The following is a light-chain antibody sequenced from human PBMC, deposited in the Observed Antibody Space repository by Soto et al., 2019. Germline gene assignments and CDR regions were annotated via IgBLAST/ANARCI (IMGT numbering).Light chain of an antibody. Sequence: EIVMTQSPATLSVSPGERATLSCRASQSVSSSYLAWYQQKPGQAPRLLIYGASSRATGIPDRFSGSGSGTDFTLTISRLEPEDVAVYYCQQYGSSPFTFGPGTKVDIK. CDR1: QSVSSSY. CDR3: QQYGSSPFT. J-gene: IGKJ3*01. CDR2: GAS. V-gene: IGKV3-20*01.